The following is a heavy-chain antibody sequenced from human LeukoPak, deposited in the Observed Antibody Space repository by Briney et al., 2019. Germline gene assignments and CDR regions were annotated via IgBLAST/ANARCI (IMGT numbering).Heavy chain of an antibody. D-gene: IGHD5-18*01. CDR3: ARSQYSYGYWLVAYY. Sequence: SETLSLTCTVSGGSISSRSYYWGWIRQPPGKGLEWIGTIYYSGSTYYNPSLQSPATIPVNTSKNQLSKKLSSETAAETAVYYCARSQYSYGYWLVAYYWGQGALVTVSS. J-gene: IGHJ4*02. CDR1: GGSISSRSYY. CDR2: IYYSGST. V-gene: IGHV4-39*01.